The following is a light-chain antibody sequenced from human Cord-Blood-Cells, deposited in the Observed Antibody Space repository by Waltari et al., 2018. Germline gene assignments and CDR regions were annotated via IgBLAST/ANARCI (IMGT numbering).Light chain of an antibody. CDR3: SSYTSSSTWV. Sequence: QSALTQPASVSGSPGQSITTSCTGTSGAVGGCNYVSWYQQHPGKAPTLMIYDVSKRPSVVSNRFSGSKSGNTASLTSSGLQAEDEADYYCSSYTSSSTWVFGGGTKLTVL. CDR2: DVS. V-gene: IGLV2-14*01. CDR1: SGAVGGCNY. J-gene: IGLJ3*02.